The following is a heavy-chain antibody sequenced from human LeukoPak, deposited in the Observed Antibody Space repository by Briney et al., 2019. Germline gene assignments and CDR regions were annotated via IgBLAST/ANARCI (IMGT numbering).Heavy chain of an antibody. V-gene: IGHV3-30-3*01. CDR3: AKDGIVGAMYYFDY. J-gene: IGHJ4*02. CDR2: ISYDGSNK. Sequence: PGGSLRLSCAASGFTFSSYAMHWVSQAPGKGLEWVAVISYDGSNKYYADSVKGRFIISRDNSKNTLYLQMNSLRAEDTAVYYCAKDGIVGAMYYFDYWGQGTLVTVSS. D-gene: IGHD1-26*01. CDR1: GFTFSSYA.